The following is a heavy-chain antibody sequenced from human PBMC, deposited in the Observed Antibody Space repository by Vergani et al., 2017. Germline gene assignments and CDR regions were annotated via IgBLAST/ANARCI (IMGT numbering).Heavy chain of an antibody. J-gene: IGHJ4*02. CDR3: AKDSYYYDSSGYYLDY. CDR2: ISSNGGST. D-gene: IGHD3-22*01. Sequence: VQLVESGGGLVQPGGSLRLSCSASGFTFSSYAMHWVRQAPGKGLEYVSAISSNGGSTYYADSVKGRFTISRDNSKNTLYLQMNSLRAEDTAVYYCAKDSYYYDSSGYYLDYWGQGTLVTVSS. V-gene: IGHV3-64*04. CDR1: GFTFSSYA.